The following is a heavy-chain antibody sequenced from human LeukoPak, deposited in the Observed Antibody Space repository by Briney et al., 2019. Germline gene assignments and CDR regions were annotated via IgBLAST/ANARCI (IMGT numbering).Heavy chain of an antibody. CDR1: GGTFSSYA. Sequence: SVKVSCKASGGTFSSYAISWVRQAPGQGLEWMGGIIPIFGTANYAQKFQGRVTITTDESTSTAYMELSGLRSEDTAVYYCARVESPVVVPAAMPRAGWFGPWGQGTLVTVSS. CDR2: IIPIFGTA. D-gene: IGHD2-2*01. V-gene: IGHV1-69*05. CDR3: ARVESPVVVPAAMPRAGWFGP. J-gene: IGHJ5*02.